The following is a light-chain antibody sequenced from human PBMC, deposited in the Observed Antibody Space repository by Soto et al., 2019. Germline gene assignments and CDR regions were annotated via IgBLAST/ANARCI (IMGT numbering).Light chain of an antibody. J-gene: IGLJ2*01. CDR2: DVN. V-gene: IGLV2-14*01. Sequence: QSVLTQPASVSGSPGQSITISCTGTSSDVGGSNYVSWYQQHPGKAPKLMIYDVNDRPSGISNRFSGSKSGNTASLTISGIQAEDEADYYCSSYISGSTLVFGGGTKLTVL. CDR1: SSDVGGSNY. CDR3: SSYISGSTLV.